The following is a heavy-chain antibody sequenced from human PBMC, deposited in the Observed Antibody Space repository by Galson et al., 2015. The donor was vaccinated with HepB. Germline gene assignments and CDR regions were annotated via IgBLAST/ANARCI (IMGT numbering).Heavy chain of an antibody. D-gene: IGHD2-15*01. V-gene: IGHV1-2*02. Sequence: SVKVSCKASGYTLTDYYIHWVRQAPGQGLEWMGWINPNTGDTNYAQKFQGRVTMTRDTSITTAYMELNRLRSDDTAVFYCARRGGYFDYWGQGTLVTVSS. CDR1: GYTLTDYY. CDR2: INPNTGDT. CDR3: ARRGGYFDY. J-gene: IGHJ4*02.